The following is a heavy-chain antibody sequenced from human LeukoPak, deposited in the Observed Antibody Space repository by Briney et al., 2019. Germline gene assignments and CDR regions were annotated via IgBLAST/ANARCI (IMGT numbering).Heavy chain of an antibody. CDR2: IRSKAYGGTT. J-gene: IGHJ4*02. V-gene: IGHV3-49*04. Sequence: GGSLRLSCTASGFTFGDYAMSWVRQAPGKGLEWVGFIRSKAYGGTTEYAASVKGRFTISRDDSKSIAYLQMNSLKTEDTAVYYCSAGGARWLQLFPRRLDYWGQGTLVTVSS. CDR3: SAGGARWLQLFPRRLDY. CDR1: GFTFGDYA. D-gene: IGHD5-24*01.